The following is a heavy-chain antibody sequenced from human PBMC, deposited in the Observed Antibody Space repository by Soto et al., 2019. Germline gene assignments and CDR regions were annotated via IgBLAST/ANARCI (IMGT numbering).Heavy chain of an antibody. Sequence: ASVKVSCKASGFTFTSSAVHWVRQAPGQGLEWMGIIDPSGGSTTDAQKFQGRITMTRDTSTSTVYMELSSLRSEDTAVYYCARTEQWLVPPFDYWGQGTLVTVSS. CDR2: IDPSGGST. CDR1: GFTFTSSA. V-gene: IGHV1-46*01. CDR3: ARTEQWLVPPFDY. J-gene: IGHJ4*02. D-gene: IGHD6-19*01.